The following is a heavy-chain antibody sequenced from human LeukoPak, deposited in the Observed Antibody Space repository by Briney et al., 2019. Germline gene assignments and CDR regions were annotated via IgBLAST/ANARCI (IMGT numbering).Heavy chain of an antibody. CDR3: ARDPSSGVAAKWFDP. D-gene: IGHD6-13*01. CDR1: GGCISSSSYY. V-gene: IGHV4-39*07. Sequence: SETLSLTCTVSGGCISSSSYYWGWIRQPPGKGLEWIGSIYYSGSTYYNPSLKSRVTISVDTSRNQFSLKLSSVTAADTAVYYCARDPSSGVAAKWFDPWGQGTLVTVSS. J-gene: IGHJ5*02. CDR2: IYYSGST.